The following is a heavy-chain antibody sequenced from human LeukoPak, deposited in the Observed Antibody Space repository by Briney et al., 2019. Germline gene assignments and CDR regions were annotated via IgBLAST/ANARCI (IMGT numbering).Heavy chain of an antibody. V-gene: IGHV4-34*01. Sequence: SETLSLACAVYGGSFSGYYWSWIRQPPGKGLEWIGEINHSGSTNYNPSLKSRVTISVDTSKNQFSLKLSSVTAAGTAVYYCARRGTKGDYPQYYYYYMDVWGKGTTVTISS. J-gene: IGHJ6*03. CDR1: GGSFSGYY. CDR3: ARRGTKGDYPQYYYYYMDV. CDR2: INHSGST. D-gene: IGHD4-17*01.